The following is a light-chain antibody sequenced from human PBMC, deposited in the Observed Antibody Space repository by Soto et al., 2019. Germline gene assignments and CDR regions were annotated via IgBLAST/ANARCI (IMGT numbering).Light chain of an antibody. CDR2: LGS. Sequence: DIVMTQSPLSLPVTPGEPASISFRSSQSLLHSNGYNYLDWYLQKPGQSPQLLIYLGSNRASGVPDRFSGSGSGTDFTLKISRVEAEDVGVYYCMQALQTSITFGQGTRLEI. CDR3: MQALQTSIT. CDR1: QSLLHSNGYNY. J-gene: IGKJ5*01. V-gene: IGKV2-28*01.